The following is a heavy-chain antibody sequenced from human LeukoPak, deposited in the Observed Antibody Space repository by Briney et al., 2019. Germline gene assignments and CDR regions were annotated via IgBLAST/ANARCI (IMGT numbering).Heavy chain of an antibody. CDR2: TYHSGST. J-gene: IGHJ4*02. D-gene: IGHD3-22*01. Sequence: SETLSLTCAVSGYSISSGYYWGWIRQPPGKGLEWIGSTYHSGSTYYNPSLKSRVTISVDTSKNQFSLKLSSVTAADTAVYYCARPYYYDSSGYLFWGQGTLVTVSS. CDR1: GYSISSGYY. CDR3: ARPYYYDSSGYLF. V-gene: IGHV4-38-2*01.